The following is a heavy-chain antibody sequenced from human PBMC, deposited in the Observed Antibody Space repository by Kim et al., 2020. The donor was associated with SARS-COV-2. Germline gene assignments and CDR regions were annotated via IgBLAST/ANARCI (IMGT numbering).Heavy chain of an antibody. V-gene: IGHV3-23*01. Sequence: STFYADSVKGRFIISRDNARNTVFLQLNSLRAEDTALYYCARESSRRADYWGQGTLVTVSS. CDR3: ARESSRRADY. D-gene: IGHD2-2*01. J-gene: IGHJ4*02. CDR2: ST.